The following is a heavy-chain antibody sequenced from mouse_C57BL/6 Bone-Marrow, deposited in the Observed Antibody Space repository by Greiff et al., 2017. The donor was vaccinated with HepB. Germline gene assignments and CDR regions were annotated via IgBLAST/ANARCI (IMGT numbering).Heavy chain of an antibody. V-gene: IGHV1-55*01. CDR1: GYTFTSYW. J-gene: IGHJ1*03. CDR3: ARPPIYDGYPLYFDV. CDR2: IYPGSGST. Sequence: QVQLQQPGAELVKPGASVKMSCKASGYTFTSYWITWVKQRPGQGLEWIGDIYPGSGSTNYNEKFKSKATLTVDTSSSTAYMQLSSLTAEDSAVYYCARPPIYDGYPLYFDVWGTGTTVTVSS. D-gene: IGHD2-3*01.